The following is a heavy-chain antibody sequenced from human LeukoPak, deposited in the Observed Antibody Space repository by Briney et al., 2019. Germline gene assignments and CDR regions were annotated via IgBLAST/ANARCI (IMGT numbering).Heavy chain of an antibody. J-gene: IGHJ1*01. CDR1: GFTFSDYW. D-gene: IGHD5-18*01. CDR3: ARGAYSFGWYFQH. Sequence: PGGSLRLSCAASGFTFSDYWMSWVRQAPGKGLEWVANIKQDGSEKYYVDSVKGRFTISRDNAQNSLYLQMNSLRAEDTAVYYCARGAYSFGWYFQHWGQGILVTVSS. V-gene: IGHV3-7*01. CDR2: IKQDGSEK.